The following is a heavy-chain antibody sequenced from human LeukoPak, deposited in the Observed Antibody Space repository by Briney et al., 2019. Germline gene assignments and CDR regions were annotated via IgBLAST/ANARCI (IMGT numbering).Heavy chain of an antibody. V-gene: IGHV4-39*01. D-gene: IGHD3-22*01. Sequence: SETLCLTCTVSGGSISSSSYYWGWIRQPPGKGLEWIGSIYYSGSTYYNPSLKSRVTISVDTSKNQFSLKLSSVTAADTAVYYYARREGPRITMIVVAFNDAFDIWGQGTLVTFSS. J-gene: IGHJ3*02. CDR1: GGSISSSSYY. CDR3: ARREGPRITMIVVAFNDAFDI. CDR2: IYYSGST.